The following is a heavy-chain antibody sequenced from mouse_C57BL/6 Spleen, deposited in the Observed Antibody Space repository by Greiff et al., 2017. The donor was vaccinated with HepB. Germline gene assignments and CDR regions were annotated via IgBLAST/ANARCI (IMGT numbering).Heavy chain of an antibody. Sequence: QVQLQPGAELVRPGSSVKLSCKASGYTFTSYWMHWVKQRPIQGLEWIGNIDPSDSETHYNQKFKDKATLTVDKSSSTAYMQLSSLTSEDSAVYYGARPVGSSYDYAMDYWGQGTSVTVSS. CDR2: IDPSDSET. V-gene: IGHV1-52*01. CDR3: ARPVGSSYDYAMDY. J-gene: IGHJ4*01. CDR1: GYTFTSYW. D-gene: IGHD1-1*01.